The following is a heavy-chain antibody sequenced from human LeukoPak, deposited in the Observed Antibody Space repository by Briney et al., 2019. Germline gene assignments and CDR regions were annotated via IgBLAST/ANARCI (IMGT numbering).Heavy chain of an antibody. CDR2: IYHSGST. V-gene: IGHV4-59*01. D-gene: IGHD3-22*01. CDR1: GGSISSYY. CDR3: SSGYLYAFDI. Sequence: SETLSLTCTVSGGSISSYYWSWIRQPPGKGLEWIGYIYHSGSTNYNPSLKSQVTMSIDTSKNQFSLKLSSVTAADTAVYFCSSGYLYAFDIWGQGTMVTVSS. J-gene: IGHJ3*02.